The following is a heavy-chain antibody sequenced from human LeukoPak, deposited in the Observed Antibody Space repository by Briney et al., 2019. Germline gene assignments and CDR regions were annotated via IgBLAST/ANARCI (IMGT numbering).Heavy chain of an antibody. Sequence: PGGSLRLSCAASGFTFSSYAMSWVRQAPGKGLEWVSAISGSGGSTYYADSVKGRFTISRDNSKNTLYLQMNSLRAEDTAVYYCAKCGFWSGYYPDYFDYWGQGTLVTVSS. V-gene: IGHV3-23*01. D-gene: IGHD3-3*01. CDR3: AKCGFWSGYYPDYFDY. CDR1: GFTFSSYA. J-gene: IGHJ4*02. CDR2: ISGSGGST.